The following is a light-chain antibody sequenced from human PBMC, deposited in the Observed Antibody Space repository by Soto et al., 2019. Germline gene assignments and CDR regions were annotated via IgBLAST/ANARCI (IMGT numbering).Light chain of an antibody. Sequence: DIVVTQSPATLSASPGERVTLSCRASQFVSSRLPWYQQRPGQVPRLLIYDTSTRAPGISARFSGSGSGTEFTLTISSLQSEDFAVSYCQEYIQWPPGMFGPGTTVDIK. CDR1: QFVSSR. CDR3: QEYIQWPPGM. CDR2: DTS. J-gene: IGKJ1*01. V-gene: IGKV3-15*01.